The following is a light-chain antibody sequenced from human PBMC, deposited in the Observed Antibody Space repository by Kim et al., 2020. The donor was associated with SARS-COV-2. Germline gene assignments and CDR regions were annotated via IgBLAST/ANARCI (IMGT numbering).Light chain of an antibody. CDR3: QQYSGSPLYT. J-gene: IGKJ2*01. Sequence: EIVLTQSPGTLSLSPGERATLSCRASQTINSNNLAWYQHKLGQAPRLLMYGTSSRATGIPDRFSGSGSGTDFTLPISRLEPEDLGIYYCQQYSGSPLYTFGQGTKLEV. V-gene: IGKV3-20*01. CDR1: QTINSNN. CDR2: GTS.